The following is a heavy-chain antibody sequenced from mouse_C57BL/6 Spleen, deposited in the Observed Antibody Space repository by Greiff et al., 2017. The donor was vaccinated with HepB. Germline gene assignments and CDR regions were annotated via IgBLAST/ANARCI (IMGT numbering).Heavy chain of an antibody. D-gene: IGHD2-3*01. CDR2: INPSTGGT. V-gene: IGHV1-42*01. CDR1: GYSFTGYY. Sequence: VQLKASGPELVKPGASLKISFKASGYSFTGYYMNWVKESPEKSLAWIGEINPSTGGTNSNQKVKAKATLTVDKSSSTAYMQLKSLTSEDSAIYYCARKGYEGAMDYWGQGTSGTVSS. CDR3: ARKGYEGAMDY. J-gene: IGHJ4*01.